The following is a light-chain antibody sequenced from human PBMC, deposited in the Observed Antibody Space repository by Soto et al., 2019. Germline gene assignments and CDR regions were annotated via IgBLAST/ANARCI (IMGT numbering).Light chain of an antibody. J-gene: IGLJ3*02. Sequence: QSVLTQPASVSGSPGQSSTISCTGTSSDVCDYNYVSWYQQHPGKAPKLMIYEVNNRPSGVSIRFSGSKSGNTASLNISGLQTEDEADYYCSSYTSSSTLVFGGGTKLTVL. V-gene: IGLV2-14*01. CDR3: SSYTSSSTLV. CDR2: EVN. CDR1: SSDVCDYNY.